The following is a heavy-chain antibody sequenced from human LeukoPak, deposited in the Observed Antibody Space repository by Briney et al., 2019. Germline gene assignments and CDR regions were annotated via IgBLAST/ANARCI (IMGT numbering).Heavy chain of an antibody. CDR2: INSGSTYT. D-gene: IGHD1-1*01. Sequence: GGSLRLSCAASGFTYSSYMMNWVRQAPGKGLEWVSSINSGSTYTYYTESVKGRFTVSRDNAKNSLFLQMNSLRAEDTAIYYCARSLTTLTYEGYWGQGTLVTVSS. CDR3: ARSLTTLTYEGY. V-gene: IGHV3-21*01. J-gene: IGHJ4*02. CDR1: GFTYSSYM.